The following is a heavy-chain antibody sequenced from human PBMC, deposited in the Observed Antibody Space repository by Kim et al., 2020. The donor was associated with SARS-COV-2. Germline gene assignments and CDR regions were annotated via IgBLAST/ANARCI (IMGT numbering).Heavy chain of an antibody. D-gene: IGHD5-18*01. CDR2: ISSSGSTI. J-gene: IGHJ3*02. V-gene: IGHV3-11*01. Sequence: GGSLRLSCAASGFTFSDYYMSWIRQAPGKGLEWVSYISSSGSTIYYADSVKGRFTISRDNAKNSLYLQMNSLRAEDTAVYYCAREHQYSYGRNDAFDIWGQGTMVTVSS. CDR3: AREHQYSYGRNDAFDI. CDR1: GFTFSDYY.